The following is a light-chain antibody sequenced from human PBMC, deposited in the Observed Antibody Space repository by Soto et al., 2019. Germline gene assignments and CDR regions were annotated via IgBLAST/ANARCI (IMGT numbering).Light chain of an antibody. Sequence: QAVLTQPPSASWTPGQRVTISCFGSSSNIGSNTVNWYQQLPGTAPKLLIYSNNQRPSGVPDRFSGSKSGTSASLAISGLQSEDEADYYCAAWDDSLNGFYVFGTGTKVTVL. CDR2: SNN. CDR1: SSNIGSNT. CDR3: AAWDDSLNGFYV. V-gene: IGLV1-44*01. J-gene: IGLJ1*01.